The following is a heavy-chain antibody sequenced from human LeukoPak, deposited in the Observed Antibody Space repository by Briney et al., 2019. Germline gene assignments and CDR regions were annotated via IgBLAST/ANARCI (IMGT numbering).Heavy chain of an antibody. V-gene: IGHV4-31*03. CDR3: ARVRFNHDFWSGYYSPYYFDY. J-gene: IGHJ4*02. Sequence: PSETLSLTCTVSGGSISSGGYYWSWIRQHPGKGLAWIGYIYYSGSTYYNPSLKSRVTISVDTSKNQFSLKLSSVTAADTAVYYCARVRFNHDFWSGYYSPYYFDYWGQGTLVTVSS. CDR2: IYYSGST. CDR1: GGSISSGGYY. D-gene: IGHD3-3*01.